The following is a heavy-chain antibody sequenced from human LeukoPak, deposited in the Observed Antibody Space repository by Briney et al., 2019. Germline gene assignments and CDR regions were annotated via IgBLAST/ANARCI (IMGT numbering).Heavy chain of an antibody. Sequence: ASVKVSCKASGYTFTSYDINWVRQATGQGLEWMGWMNPNSGNTGYAQKFQGRVTMTRNTSISTAYMELSSLRSEDTAVYYCARGRSDSSGYYYVPQKYFDYWGQGTLVTVSS. CDR3: ARGRSDSSGYYYVPQKYFDY. D-gene: IGHD3-22*01. CDR1: GYTFTSYD. V-gene: IGHV1-8*01. J-gene: IGHJ4*02. CDR2: MNPNSGNT.